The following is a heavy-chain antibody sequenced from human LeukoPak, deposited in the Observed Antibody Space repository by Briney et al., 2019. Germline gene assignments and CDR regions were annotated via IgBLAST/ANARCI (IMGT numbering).Heavy chain of an antibody. J-gene: IGHJ4*02. CDR2: IYYSGST. CDR1: GGSISSSSYY. V-gene: IGHV4-39*01. D-gene: IGHD1-14*01. Sequence: SETLSLTCTVSGGSISSSSYYWGWIRQPPGKGPEWIGSIYYSGSTNYNPSLKSRVTISVDTSKNQFSLKLSSVTAADTALYYCARSGYFFDYWGQGTLVTVSS. CDR3: ARSGYFFDY.